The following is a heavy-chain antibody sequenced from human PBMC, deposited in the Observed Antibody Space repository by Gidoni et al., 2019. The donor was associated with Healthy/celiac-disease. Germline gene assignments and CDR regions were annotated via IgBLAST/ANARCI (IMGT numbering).Heavy chain of an antibody. CDR1: GFTFSSYE. CDR3: ARDGSYYYYYYGMDV. V-gene: IGHV3-48*03. Sequence: EVQLVESGGGLVQPGGSLRLSCAASGFTFSSYEMNWVRRAPGKGLEWVSYISSSGSTIYYADSVKGRFTISRDNAKNSLYLQMNSLRAEDTAVYYCARDGSYYYYYYGMDVWGQGTTVTVSS. J-gene: IGHJ6*02. CDR2: ISSSGSTI. D-gene: IGHD1-26*01.